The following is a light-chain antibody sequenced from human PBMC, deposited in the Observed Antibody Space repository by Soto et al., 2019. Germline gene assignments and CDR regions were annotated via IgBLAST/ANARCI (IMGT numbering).Light chain of an antibody. Sequence: QSVLTQPASVSGSPGQSITISCTGTCSDVGGYNYVSWYQQHPGKAPKLMIYEVSNRPSGVSNRFSGSKSGNTASLTISGLQAEDEADYYCSSYTSSSTLVFGTGTKVTVL. CDR1: CSDVGGYNY. CDR2: EVS. V-gene: IGLV2-14*01. J-gene: IGLJ1*01. CDR3: SSYTSSSTLV.